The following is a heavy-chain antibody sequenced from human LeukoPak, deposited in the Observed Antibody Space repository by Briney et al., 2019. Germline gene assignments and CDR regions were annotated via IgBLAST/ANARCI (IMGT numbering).Heavy chain of an antibody. V-gene: IGHV4-30-4*01. CDR3: ARGSEERSGAPYGDYGRNYYYGMDV. D-gene: IGHD4-17*01. Sequence: PSQTLSLTCTVSGGSISSGDYYWSWIRQPPGKGLEWIGYIYYSGSTYYNPSLKSRVTISVDTSKNQFSLKLSSVTAADTAVYYCARGSEERSGAPYGDYGRNYYYGMDVWGQGTTVTVSS. CDR1: GGSISSGDYY. J-gene: IGHJ6*02. CDR2: IYYSGST.